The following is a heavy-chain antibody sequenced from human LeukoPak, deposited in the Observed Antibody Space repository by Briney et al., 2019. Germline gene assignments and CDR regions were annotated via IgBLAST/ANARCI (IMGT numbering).Heavy chain of an antibody. J-gene: IGHJ4*02. CDR3: ARQTTVTTDAWDGFDY. CDR1: GFPINSYT. Sequence: GGSLRLSCAASGFPINSYTMNWVRQAPGKGLERVSSISSSGIYIYYADSVKGRFTISRDNAKNSLYLQMNSLRAEDTAVYYCARQTTVTTDAWDGFDYWGQGTLVTVSS. V-gene: IGHV3-21*01. D-gene: IGHD4-17*01. CDR2: ISSSGIYI.